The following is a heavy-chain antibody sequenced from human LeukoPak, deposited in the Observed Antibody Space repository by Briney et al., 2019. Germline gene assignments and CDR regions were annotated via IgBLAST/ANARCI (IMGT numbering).Heavy chain of an antibody. Sequence: QPGGSLRLSXVASGFTFSSHWMHWVRQVPGKGLMWVSRINGDGSRIHYGDSVKGRFTISRDNAKNTLYLQMTSLRGDDTAIYFCARDALGGRTKFDSWGHGSLVTVSS. CDR2: INGDGSRI. J-gene: IGHJ4*01. CDR3: ARDALGGRTKFDS. V-gene: IGHV3-74*01. CDR1: GFTFSSHW. D-gene: IGHD3-16*01.